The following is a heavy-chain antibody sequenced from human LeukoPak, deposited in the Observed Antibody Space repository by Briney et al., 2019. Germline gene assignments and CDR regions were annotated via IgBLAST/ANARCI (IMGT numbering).Heavy chain of an antibody. CDR1: GFTFTNNA. CDR2: IGGGDVEI. D-gene: IGHD2-15*01. V-gene: IGHV3-23*01. CDR3: GRGHRFCSRGNCNSPVDY. J-gene: IGHJ4*02. Sequence: GGSLRLSCAMSGFTFTNNAMTWVRQAPGKGLDWVSTIGGGDVEIHYADSVKGRFTISRDNSKNTLYLQMNSLRAEDTAVYYCGRGHRFCSRGNCNSPVDYWGQGTLVTVSS.